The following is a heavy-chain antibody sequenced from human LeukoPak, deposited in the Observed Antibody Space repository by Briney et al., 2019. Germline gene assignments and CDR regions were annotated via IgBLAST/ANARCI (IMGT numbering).Heavy chain of an antibody. CDR1: GYSISSGYY. Sequence: SETLSLTCVVSGYSISSGYYWGWIRQPPGKGLEWIGSFPHSGSTYYNPSLKSRVTISLDTSKNQFSLKLSSVTAADTAIYYCARTDYYYFDYWGQGTLVTVSS. V-gene: IGHV4-38-2*01. CDR2: FPHSGST. D-gene: IGHD3-9*01. CDR3: ARTDYYYFDY. J-gene: IGHJ4*02.